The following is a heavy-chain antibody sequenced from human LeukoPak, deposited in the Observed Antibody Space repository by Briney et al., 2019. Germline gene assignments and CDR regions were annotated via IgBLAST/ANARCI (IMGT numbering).Heavy chain of an antibody. V-gene: IGHV4-30-4*08. Sequence: ASETLSLTCAVYGGSFSGYYWSWIRQPPGKGLEWLGYIYSRGSTYYNPSLKSRVTISLDTSRNQISLKLTSVTAADTAVYYCARGDSGYESGWFDPWGQGTLDTVSS. J-gene: IGHJ5*02. CDR1: GGSFSGYY. CDR3: ARGDSGYESGWFDP. D-gene: IGHD5-12*01. CDR2: IYSRGST.